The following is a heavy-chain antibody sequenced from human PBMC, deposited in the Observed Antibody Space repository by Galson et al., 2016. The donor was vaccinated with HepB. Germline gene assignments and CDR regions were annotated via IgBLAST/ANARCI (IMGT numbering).Heavy chain of an antibody. CDR1: GFTVSSTY. V-gene: IGHV3-53*01. CDR3: AKRPYSYGWHYGMDV. CDR2: ITSGGTT. J-gene: IGHJ6*02. Sequence: SLRLSCAASGFTVSSTYMNWVRQAPGKGLEWVSGITSGGTTYYADSVKGRFIISRDNSKNILYLQMKSLRDEDTAVYYCAKRPYSYGWHYGMDVWGQGTTVTVSS. D-gene: IGHD5-18*01.